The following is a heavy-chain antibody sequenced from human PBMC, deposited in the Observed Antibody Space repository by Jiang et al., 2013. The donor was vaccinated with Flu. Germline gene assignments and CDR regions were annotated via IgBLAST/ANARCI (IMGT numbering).Heavy chain of an antibody. D-gene: IGHD2-15*01. CDR3: ARCSSSSGGSCYFDF. V-gene: IGHV4-59*01. CDR2: IYYSGRT. CDR1: SGSMSGYY. Sequence: SLTCTVSSGSMSGYYWSWIRQTPGKGLEWIGFIYYSGRTHYNPSLKSRVTMSVDTSKNHISLKLSSVTAADTAVYFCARCSSSSGGSCYFDFWGQGTLVTVSS. J-gene: IGHJ4*02.